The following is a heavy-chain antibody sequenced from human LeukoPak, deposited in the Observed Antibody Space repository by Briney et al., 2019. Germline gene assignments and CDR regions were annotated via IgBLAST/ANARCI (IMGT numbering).Heavy chain of an antibody. Sequence: VGSLRLSCAASGFTFSSYAMHWVRQAPGKGLEWVAVISYDGSNKYYADSVKGRFTISRDNSKNTLYLQMNSLRAEDTAVYYCARHSMATGDDFDYWGQGTLVTVSS. CDR2: ISYDGSNK. CDR3: ARHSMATGDDFDY. V-gene: IGHV3-30*04. D-gene: IGHD5-12*01. J-gene: IGHJ4*02. CDR1: GFTFSSYA.